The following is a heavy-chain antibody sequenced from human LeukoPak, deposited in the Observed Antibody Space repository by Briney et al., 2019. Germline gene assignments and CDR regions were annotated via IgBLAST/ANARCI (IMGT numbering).Heavy chain of an antibody. CDR3: ARGGGRDSGRENDY. J-gene: IGHJ4*02. V-gene: IGHV1-18*01. Sequence: GASVKVSCKASGYTFTRYGVSWVRQAPGQGLEWVGWVSGYNHNTNYAYKLQGRVTMTTDTSTSTAYMELRSLTSDDTAMYYCARGGGRDSGRENDYWGQGTLVTVSS. CDR2: VSGYNHNT. CDR1: GYTFTRYG. D-gene: IGHD1-26*01.